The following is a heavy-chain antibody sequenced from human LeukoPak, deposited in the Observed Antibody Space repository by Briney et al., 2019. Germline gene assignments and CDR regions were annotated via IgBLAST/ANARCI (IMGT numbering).Heavy chain of an antibody. J-gene: IGHJ4*02. CDR1: GGSISSSNW. CDR3: ATYGSGWYYFDY. CDR2: IYHSGST. V-gene: IGHV4-4*02. Sequence: SETLSLTCAVSGGSISSSNWWSWVRQPPGKGLEWIGEIYHSGSTNYNPSLKSRVTISVDKSKNQFSLKLSSVTAADTAVYYCATYGSGWYYFDYWGQGTLVTVSS. D-gene: IGHD6-19*01.